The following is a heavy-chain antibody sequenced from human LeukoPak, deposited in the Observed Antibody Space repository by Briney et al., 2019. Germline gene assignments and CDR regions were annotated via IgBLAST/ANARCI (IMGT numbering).Heavy chain of an antibody. V-gene: IGHV4-61*02. CDR2: IYSSGST. D-gene: IGHD2-2*02. CDR1: GGSISSGSFY. CDR3: ARDQGTVIVPTAIGWFDP. J-gene: IGHJ5*02. Sequence: SETLSLTCTVSGGSISSGSFYWSWIRQPAGKGLEWIGRIYSSGSTNYNPSLKSLVTISVDTSKNQFSLKLRSVTAADTAVYYCARDQGTVIVPTAIGWFDPWGQGTLVTVSS.